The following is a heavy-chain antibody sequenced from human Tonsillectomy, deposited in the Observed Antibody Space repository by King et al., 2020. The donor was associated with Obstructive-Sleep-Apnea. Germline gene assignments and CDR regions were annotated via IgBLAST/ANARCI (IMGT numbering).Heavy chain of an antibody. CDR3: ARDRHISGWKIGVFDY. J-gene: IGHJ4*02. CDR1: GFTFSHYG. Sequence: VQLVESGGGVVQPGRSLRLSCAASGFTFSHYGMHWVRQAPGKGLEWVTVIWDDGSKEFYTVSVKGRFTVSRDNSNNMLFLQMSCLRAEDTAIYYCARDRHISGWKIGVFDYWGQGTLVTVSS. CDR2: IWDDGSKE. D-gene: IGHD6-25*01. V-gene: IGHV3-33*01.